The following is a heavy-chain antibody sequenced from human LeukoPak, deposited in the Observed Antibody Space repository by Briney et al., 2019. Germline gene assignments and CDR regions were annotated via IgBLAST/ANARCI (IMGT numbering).Heavy chain of an antibody. D-gene: IGHD2-15*01. V-gene: IGHV4-39*01. CDR3: ARHNDIVVVVAASDDAFDI. Sequence: PSETLSLTCTVSGGSISSSSYYWGWIRQPPGKGLEWIGSIYYSGGTYYNPSLKSRVTISVDTSKNQFSLKLSSVTAADTAVYYCARHNDIVVVVAASDDAFDIWGQGTMVTVSS. J-gene: IGHJ3*02. CDR1: GGSISSSSYY. CDR2: IYYSGGT.